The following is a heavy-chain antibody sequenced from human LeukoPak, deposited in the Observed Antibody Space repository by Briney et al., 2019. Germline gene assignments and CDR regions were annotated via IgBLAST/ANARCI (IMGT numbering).Heavy chain of an antibody. J-gene: IGHJ3*02. CDR2: IRYDGSKK. D-gene: IGHD2-2*01. CDR1: GFTFNNYG. CDR3: AKDLCSSTSCYLDI. V-gene: IGHV3-30*02. Sequence: HPGGSLRLSCAASGFTFNNYGMHWVRQAPGRGLEWVAFIRYDGSKKYYAESVRGRFTISRDNSKNTLYLRVNSLRVEDTAVYYCAKDLCSSTSCYLDIWGQGAMVTVSS.